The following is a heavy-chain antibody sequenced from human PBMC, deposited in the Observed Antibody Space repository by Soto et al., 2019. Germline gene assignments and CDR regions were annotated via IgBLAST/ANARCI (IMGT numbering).Heavy chain of an antibody. D-gene: IGHD6-6*01. CDR2: IYSNGDT. Sequence: PSETLSLTCSVSTDSIHSVGYYWSWISTHPGKGLEWIGYIYSNGDTYYNPSLKSRVTISVDTSKNQFSLNLTSVTAADTAVYYCARRGGSSSGYYYYAMDVWGQGTTVT. J-gene: IGHJ6*02. CDR3: ARRGGSSSGYYYYAMDV. CDR1: TDSIHSVGYY. V-gene: IGHV4-31*03.